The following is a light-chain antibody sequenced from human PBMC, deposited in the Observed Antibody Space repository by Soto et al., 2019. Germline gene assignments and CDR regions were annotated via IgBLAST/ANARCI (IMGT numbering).Light chain of an antibody. J-gene: IGLJ3*02. Sequence: QSVLTQPPSVSAAPRQSVTISCSGGTSNIGNNAVNWYQQLPGKAPKLLIYHDDLLPSGVSDRFSGSKSGTSASLAISGLQSEEEAAYYCAAWDDSLNGRVLGGGTKFTVL. CDR3: AAWDDSLNGRV. CDR2: HDD. CDR1: TSNIGNNA. V-gene: IGLV1-36*01.